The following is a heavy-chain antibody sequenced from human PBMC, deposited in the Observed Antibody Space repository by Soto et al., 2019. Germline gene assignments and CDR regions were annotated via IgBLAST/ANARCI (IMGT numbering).Heavy chain of an antibody. D-gene: IGHD3-16*02. CDR3: ASYPVPKTYYYSYMDV. V-gene: IGHV1-69*02. J-gene: IGHJ6*03. CDR1: GGTFSSYT. Sequence: ASVKVSCKASGGTFSSYTISWARQAPGQGLEWMGRIIPILGIANYAQKFQGRVTITADKSTSTAYMELSNLRSEDTAVYYCASYPVPKTYYYSYMDVWGKGTTVTVSS. CDR2: IIPILGIA.